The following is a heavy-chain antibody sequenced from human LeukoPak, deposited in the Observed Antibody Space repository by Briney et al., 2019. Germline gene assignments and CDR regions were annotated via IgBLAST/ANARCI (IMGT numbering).Heavy chain of an antibody. CDR1: GGSISSYY. CDR3: ARHFYGGKGTSPPED. Sequence: SETLSLTCTVSGGSISSYYWSWIRQPPGKGLEWIGYIYYSGSTNYNPSLKSRVTISVDTSKNQFSLKLSSVTAADTAVYYCARHFYGGKGTSPPEDWGQGTMVTVSS. D-gene: IGHD4-23*01. J-gene: IGHJ3*01. V-gene: IGHV4-59*08. CDR2: IYYSGST.